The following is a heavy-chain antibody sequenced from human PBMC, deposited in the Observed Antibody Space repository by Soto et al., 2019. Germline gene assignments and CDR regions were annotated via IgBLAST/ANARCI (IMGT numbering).Heavy chain of an antibody. J-gene: IGHJ4*02. Sequence: PSETLSLTCTVSGGSISSSSYCWGWIRQPPGKGLEWIGSIYYSGSTNYNPSLKSRVTISVDTSKNQFSLKLSSVTAADTAVYYCARRYGDCFDYWGQGTLVTVSS. D-gene: IGHD4-17*01. V-gene: IGHV4-39*07. CDR2: IYYSGST. CDR3: ARRYGDCFDY. CDR1: GGSISSSSYC.